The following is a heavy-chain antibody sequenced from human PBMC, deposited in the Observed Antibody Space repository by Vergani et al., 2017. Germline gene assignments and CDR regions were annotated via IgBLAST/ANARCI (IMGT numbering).Heavy chain of an antibody. D-gene: IGHD3-16*02. V-gene: IGHV3-7*01. CDR2: IKQDVSEE. Sequence: EVQLVESGGGLVQPGRSLRLSCAASGFTFNRYWMSWVRQAPGKGLEWVANIKQDVSEEHYVDSVKGRFTISRDNAKNSLYLQMNSLRDEDTAVYYCVRSGYPYYYHGMAVWGQGTTVTVSS. J-gene: IGHJ6*02. CDR3: VRSGYPYYYHGMAV. CDR1: GFTFNRYW.